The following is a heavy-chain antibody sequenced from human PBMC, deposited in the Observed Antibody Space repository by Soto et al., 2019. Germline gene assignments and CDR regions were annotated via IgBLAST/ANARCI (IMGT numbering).Heavy chain of an antibody. V-gene: IGHV4-30-4*01. Sequence: QVQLQESGPGLVKPSQTLTLTCTVSGGSINRGDYYWSWLRQPPGKGLEWIGNIYYSGTKYYNPSLKSRVIISVDTSKNQFSLTLSSVTAADTGVYYCARDTENDDILTSPRFDPWGQGTLVTVSS. CDR2: IYYSGTK. D-gene: IGHD3-9*01. CDR1: GGSINRGDYY. CDR3: ARDTENDDILTSPRFDP. J-gene: IGHJ5*02.